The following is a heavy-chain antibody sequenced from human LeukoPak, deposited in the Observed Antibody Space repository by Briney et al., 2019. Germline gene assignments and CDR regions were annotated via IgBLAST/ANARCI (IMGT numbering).Heavy chain of an antibody. CDR3: ARAPTGYSYYYGSGVSYFDY. CDR2: IYYSGST. CDR1: GGSISSYY. Sequence: SETLSLTCTVSGGSISSYYWSWLRQPPGKGLEWIGYIYYSGSTNYNPSLKSRVAISVDTSKNQFSLKLSSVTAADTAVYYCARAPTGYSYYYGSGVSYFDYWGQGTLVTVSS. V-gene: IGHV4-59*01. D-gene: IGHD3-10*01. J-gene: IGHJ4*02.